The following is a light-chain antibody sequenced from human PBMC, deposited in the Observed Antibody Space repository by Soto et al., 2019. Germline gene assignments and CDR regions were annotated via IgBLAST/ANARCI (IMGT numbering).Light chain of an antibody. V-gene: IGLV2-14*03. CDR1: SSDVGGYNY. Sequence: QSVLTQPASVSGSPGQSITISCTGTSSDVGGYNYVSWYQQHPGKAPKLIIYDVSYRPSGVSNRFSGSKSGNTASLPISGLQAEDEADYFCSSYSRRSTYVFGTGTKVTVL. J-gene: IGLJ1*01. CDR3: SSYSRRSTYV. CDR2: DVS.